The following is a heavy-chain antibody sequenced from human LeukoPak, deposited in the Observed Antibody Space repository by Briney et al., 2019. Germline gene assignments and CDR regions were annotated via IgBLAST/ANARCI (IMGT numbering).Heavy chain of an antibody. V-gene: IGHV4-4*07. CDR1: GGSISSYY. J-gene: IGHJ4*02. CDR2: IYTSGST. Sequence: SETLSLTCTVSGGSISSYYWSWIRQPAGKGLEWIGRIYTSGSTNYNPSLKSRVTMSVDTSKNQFSLKLSSVTAADTAVYYCARDVVGYRGSSVSSFDYWGQGTLVTVSS. D-gene: IGHD6-19*01. CDR3: ARDVVGYRGSSVSSFDY.